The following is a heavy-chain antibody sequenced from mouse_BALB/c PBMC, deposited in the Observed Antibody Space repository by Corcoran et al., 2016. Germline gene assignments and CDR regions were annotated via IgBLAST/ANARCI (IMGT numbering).Heavy chain of an antibody. Sequence: QVTLKESGPGILQPSQTLTLTCSFSGFSLSTSGMGVSWIRQPSGKGLEWLAHMYWDDDKRYNPSLKSRLTISKDTSSNQVFLKITSVDTADSATYYCAERKRGYAMDYWGQGTSVTVSS. CDR3: AERKRGYAMDY. CDR2: MYWDDDK. CDR1: GFSLSTSGMG. V-gene: IGHV8-12*01. J-gene: IGHJ4*01.